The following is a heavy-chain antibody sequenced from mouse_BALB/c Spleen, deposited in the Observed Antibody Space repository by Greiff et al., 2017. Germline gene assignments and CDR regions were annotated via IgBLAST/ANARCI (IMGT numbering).Heavy chain of an antibody. CDR1: GFTFSDFY. CDR3: ARDARDGWFAY. D-gene: IGHD3-3*01. CDR2: SRNKANDYTT. V-gene: IGHV7-1*02. J-gene: IGHJ3*01. Sequence: EVKLVESGGGLVQPGGSLRLSCATSGFTFSDFYMEWVRQPPGKRLEWIASSRNKANDYTTEYSASVKGRFIVSRDTSQSILYLQMNALRAEDTAIYYCARDARDGWFAYWGQGTLVTVSA.